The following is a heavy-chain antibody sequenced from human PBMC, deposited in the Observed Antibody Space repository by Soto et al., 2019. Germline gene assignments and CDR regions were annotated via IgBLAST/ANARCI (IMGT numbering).Heavy chain of an antibody. CDR2: ISYDGSNK. CDR3: AKLWFGENVGMDV. D-gene: IGHD3-10*01. CDR1: GFTFSSYG. V-gene: IGHV3-30*18. Sequence: QVQLVESGGGVVQPGRSLRLSCAASGFTFSSYGMHWVRQAPGKGLEWVAVISYDGSNKYYADSVKGRFTISRDNSKNTLYLQMNSLRAEDTAVYYCAKLWFGENVGMDVWGQGTTVTVSS. J-gene: IGHJ6*02.